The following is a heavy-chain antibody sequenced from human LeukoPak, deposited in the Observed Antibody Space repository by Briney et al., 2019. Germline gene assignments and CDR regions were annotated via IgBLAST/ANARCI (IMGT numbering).Heavy chain of an antibody. V-gene: IGHV3-23*01. J-gene: IGHJ4*02. D-gene: IGHD3-10*01. Sequence: GPLRLSCAASGFTFSSYAMSWVRQAPGKGLEWVSGISDRGITTYYADSVKGRFTISRDNSKNTLYLQMNSLRAEDTAVYYCAKDFYGSGSYYNAFDHWGQGTLVTVSS. CDR1: GFTFSSYA. CDR2: ISDRGITT. CDR3: AKDFYGSGSYYNAFDH.